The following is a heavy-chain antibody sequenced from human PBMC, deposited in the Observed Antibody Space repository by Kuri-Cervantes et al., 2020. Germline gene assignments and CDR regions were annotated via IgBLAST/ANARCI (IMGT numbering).Heavy chain of an antibody. CDR3: ARLCGGDCYSFDY. J-gene: IGHJ4*02. V-gene: IGHV5-51*01. CDR2: IYPGDSHT. Sequence: KVSCKGSGNSFTNYWIGWVRQMPGKGLEWMGIIYPGDSHTIYSPSFQGQVTISVDKSISTAYLQWSSLKASDTANYYCARLCGGDCYSFDYWGQGTLVTVSS. CDR1: GNSFTNYW. D-gene: IGHD2-21*02.